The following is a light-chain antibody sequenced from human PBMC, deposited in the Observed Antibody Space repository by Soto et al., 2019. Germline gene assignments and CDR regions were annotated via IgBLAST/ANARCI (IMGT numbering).Light chain of an antibody. Sequence: DIQRTQSPSTLSASVGDRVTISWRASQSIRNWLAWYQQKPGKAPKLQIYDGSNLESGVPSRFRGSGSGTEFTLTISSLQPDDFATYYCQQYNTYSWTFGPGTKVDIK. J-gene: IGKJ1*01. CDR1: QSIRNW. CDR3: QQYNTYSWT. CDR2: DGS. V-gene: IGKV1-5*01.